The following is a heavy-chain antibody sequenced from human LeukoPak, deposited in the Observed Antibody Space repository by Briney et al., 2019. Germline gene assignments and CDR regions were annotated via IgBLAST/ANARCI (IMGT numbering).Heavy chain of an antibody. CDR3: ARHSSQSHFDY. CDR2: VNNYNGNT. CDR1: GYIFASYA. V-gene: IGHV1-18*01. D-gene: IGHD3-22*01. J-gene: IGHJ4*02. Sequence: VASVKVSFKASGYIFASYAFSWVRQAPGQGLEWMGWVNNYNGNTDYARNLQGRVTMTTETSTNTAYMELRSLRSDDTAVYFCARHSSQSHFDYWGQGTLATVSS.